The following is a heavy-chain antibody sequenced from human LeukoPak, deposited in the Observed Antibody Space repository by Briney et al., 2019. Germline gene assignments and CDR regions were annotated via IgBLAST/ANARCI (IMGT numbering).Heavy chain of an antibody. J-gene: IGHJ4*02. CDR3: ARGSITGDLIKFDY. V-gene: IGHV3-20*04. D-gene: IGHD7-27*01. Sequence: GGSLRLSCAASGFTFDDYGMSWVRQAPGKGLEWVSGINWNGGSTGYADSVKGRFTISRDNAKNSLYLQMNSLRAEDTALYYCARGSITGDLIKFDYWGQGTLVTVSS. CDR2: INWNGGST. CDR1: GFTFDDYG.